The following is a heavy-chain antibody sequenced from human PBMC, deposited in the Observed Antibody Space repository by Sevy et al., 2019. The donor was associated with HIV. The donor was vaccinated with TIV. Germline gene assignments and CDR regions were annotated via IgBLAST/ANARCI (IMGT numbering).Heavy chain of an antibody. D-gene: IGHD2-2*02. Sequence: SETLSLTCTVSGDSINTYYWRWIRQPPGKGLEWIGYVSHSSNTNYNPSLKSRVSRSVDTSTNQFSLNVKSVTAADTAVDYCARLRWDLVVVPGATPGCYFDSWGQGTLVTVSS. V-gene: IGHV4-59*08. CDR1: GDSINTYY. J-gene: IGHJ4*02. CDR2: VSHSSNT. CDR3: ARLRWDLVVVPGATPGCYFDS.